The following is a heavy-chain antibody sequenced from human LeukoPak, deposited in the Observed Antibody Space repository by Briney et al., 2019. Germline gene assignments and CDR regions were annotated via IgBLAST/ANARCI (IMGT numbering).Heavy chain of an antibody. CDR1: GFTVSSNY. J-gene: IGHJ4*02. D-gene: IGHD5-18*01. CDR3: AATWIQTAPFDY. Sequence: GGSLRLSCAASGFTVSSNYMSWVRQAPGKGLEWVSVIYSGGSIYYADSVKGRFTISRDNAKNSLYLQMNSLRAEDTAVYYCAATWIQTAPFDYWGQGTLVTVSS. CDR2: IYSGGSI. V-gene: IGHV3-53*01.